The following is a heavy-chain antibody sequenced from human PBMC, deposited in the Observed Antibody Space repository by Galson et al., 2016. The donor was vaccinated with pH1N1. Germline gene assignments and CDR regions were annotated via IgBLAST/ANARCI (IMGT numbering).Heavy chain of an antibody. CDR1: GFTFSDST. CDR2: IVVGSGDT. CDR3: AADTLFLAYPKRRYHYYAMDV. V-gene: IGHV1-58*02. J-gene: IGHJ6*02. D-gene: IGHD3-3*01. Sequence: SVKVSCKASGFTFSDSTMQWVRQARGQRLEWIGWIVVGSGDTNYAQKFQERVTITRDMSTSKAYMELTTLRSEDTAVYYCAADTLFLAYPKRRYHYYAMDVWGQGTTVTVSS.